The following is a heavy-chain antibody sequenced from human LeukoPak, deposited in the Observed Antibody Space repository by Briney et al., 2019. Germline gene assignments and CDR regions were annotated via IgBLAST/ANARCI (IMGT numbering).Heavy chain of an antibody. D-gene: IGHD2-15*01. J-gene: IGHJ4*02. CDR3: AKPDLGYCSGGSCYWGGGSPDY. Sequence: PGRFLRLSCAASGFTFSSYGMHWVRQAPGKGLEWVAVISYDGSNKYYADSVKGRFTISRDNSKNTLYLQMNSLRAEDTAVYYCAKPDLGYCSGGSCYWGGGSPDYWGQGTLVTVSS. V-gene: IGHV3-30*18. CDR1: GFTFSSYG. CDR2: ISYDGSNK.